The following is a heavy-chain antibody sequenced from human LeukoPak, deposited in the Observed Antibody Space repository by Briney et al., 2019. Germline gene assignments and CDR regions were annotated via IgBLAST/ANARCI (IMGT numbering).Heavy chain of an antibody. CDR3: ARENEVLAGTVNYGMDV. Sequence: ASVKVSCKASGGTFSSYAISWVRQAPGQGLEWMGGIIPIFCKANYAQQFQGRVTITADKYTSTAYMELSSLRSEDTAVYYCARENEVLAGTVNYGMDVWGKGTTVTVSS. CDR1: GGTFSSYA. V-gene: IGHV1-69*06. CDR2: IIPIFCKA. D-gene: IGHD6-19*01. J-gene: IGHJ6*04.